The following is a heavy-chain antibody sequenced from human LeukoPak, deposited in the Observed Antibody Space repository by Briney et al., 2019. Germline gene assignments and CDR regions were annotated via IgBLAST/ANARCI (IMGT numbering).Heavy chain of an antibody. Sequence: PGGSLRLSCAASGFTFSSYWMSWVRQAPGKGLEWVANIKQDGSEKYYVDSVKGRFTISRDNAKNSLYLQMNSLRAEDTAVYYCARAKFDSSRYYYRGFDIWGQGTMVTVSS. D-gene: IGHD3-22*01. CDR1: GFTFSSYW. J-gene: IGHJ3*02. CDR2: IKQDGSEK. CDR3: ARAKFDSSRYYYRGFDI. V-gene: IGHV3-7*04.